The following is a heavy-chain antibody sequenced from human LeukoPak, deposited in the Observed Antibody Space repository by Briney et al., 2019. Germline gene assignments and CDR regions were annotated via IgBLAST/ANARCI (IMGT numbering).Heavy chain of an antibody. CDR1: GYTFTSYG. D-gene: IGHD1-26*01. J-gene: IGHJ5*02. CDR3: ASDEVGATEWFDP. CDR2: ISAYNGNT. Sequence: VASVKVSCKASGYTFTSYGISWVRQTPGQGLEWMGWISAYNGNTNYAQKLQGRVTMTTDTSTSTAYMELRSLRSDDTAVYYCASDEVGATEWFDPWGQGTLVTVSS. V-gene: IGHV1-18*01.